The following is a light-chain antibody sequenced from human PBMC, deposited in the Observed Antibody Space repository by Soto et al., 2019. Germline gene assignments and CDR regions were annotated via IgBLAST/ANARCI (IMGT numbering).Light chain of an antibody. Sequence: EIVLTQSPGTLSLSPGEMASLSCRASQSVISDFLAWDQQKRGQPPRLRIYVASKRATGIPARFSGGGYGTAFTLTISRVEPEDSAVYYCQQTFHSPRTFGQGTRLEIK. J-gene: IGKJ2*01. CDR2: VAS. CDR1: QSVISDF. V-gene: IGKV3-20*01. CDR3: QQTFHSPRT.